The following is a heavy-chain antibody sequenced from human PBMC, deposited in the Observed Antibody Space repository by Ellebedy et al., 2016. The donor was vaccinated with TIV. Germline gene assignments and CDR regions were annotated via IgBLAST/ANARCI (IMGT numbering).Heavy chain of an antibody. CDR2: IDPSDSYT. D-gene: IGHD2-21*01. Sequence: PGGSLRLSCKGSGSSFTNYWISWVRQMPGTGLEWPGRIDPSDSYTDYNPSFRGHVTVSVDRSITTAYLYWDSLKSSDTAIYYCARMVNSVTPFYFALWGQGTLVTVSS. V-gene: IGHV5-10-1*01. CDR1: GSSFTNYW. CDR3: ARMVNSVTPFYFAL. J-gene: IGHJ4*01.